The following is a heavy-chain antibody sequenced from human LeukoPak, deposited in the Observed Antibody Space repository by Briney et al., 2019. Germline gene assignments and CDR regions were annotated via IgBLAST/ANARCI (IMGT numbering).Heavy chain of an antibody. CDR1: GGSINISY. Sequence: PSETLSLTCTVSGGSINISYWSWIRQPPGKGLEWIGYIYHRGSTNYNPSLKSRITVSVDTSKNQFSLKVTPVTAADTAVYYCARSGVFSGYDAFDIWGQGTMVTVSS. J-gene: IGHJ3*02. CDR3: ARSGVFSGYDAFDI. V-gene: IGHV4-4*09. D-gene: IGHD3-9*01. CDR2: IYHRGST.